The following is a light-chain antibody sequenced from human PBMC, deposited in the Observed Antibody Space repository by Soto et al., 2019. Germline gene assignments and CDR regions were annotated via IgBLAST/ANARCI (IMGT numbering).Light chain of an antibody. CDR3: QQYHDLFT. CDR2: GPS. V-gene: IGKV3D-15*01. J-gene: IGKJ4*01. CDR1: QSVSSN. Sequence: ETVMTQSPCTLSVSPGESATLSCGTSQSVSSNLAWYQQKPGQAPRLLIYGPSTRATGIPAGFSGSGSGTEFTLTISYLRPEDSAVYFCQQYHDLFTFGGGTRVEF.